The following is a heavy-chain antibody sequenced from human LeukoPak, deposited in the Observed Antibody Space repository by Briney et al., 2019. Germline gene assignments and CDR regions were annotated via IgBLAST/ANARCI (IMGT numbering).Heavy chain of an antibody. D-gene: IGHD3-3*01. Sequence: ASVKVSCKASGYTFTSYDINWVRQATGQGLEWMGIINPSGGSTSYAQKLQGRVTMTTDTSTSTAYMELRSLRSDDTAVYYCARVPGTIFFADYYYGMDVWGQGTTVTVSS. J-gene: IGHJ6*02. CDR2: INPSGGST. CDR3: ARVPGTIFFADYYYGMDV. CDR1: GYTFTSYD. V-gene: IGHV1-46*01.